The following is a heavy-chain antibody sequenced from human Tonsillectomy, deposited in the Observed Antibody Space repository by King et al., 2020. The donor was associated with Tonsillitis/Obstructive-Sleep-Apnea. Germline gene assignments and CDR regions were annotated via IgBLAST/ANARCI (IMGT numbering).Heavy chain of an antibody. J-gene: IGHJ4*02. V-gene: IGHV3-15*07. CDR1: GFTFSNAW. D-gene: IGHD1-26*01. Sequence: QLVQSGGGLVKPGGSLRLSCAASGFTFSNAWMNWVRQAPGKGLEWVGRIKSKTDGGTTDYAAPVEGRFTISRDDSKNTLYRQMNSLKTEDTAVYYCTTDGKIVGAKGFGYWGQGTLVTVSS. CDR2: IKSKTDGGTT. CDR3: TTDGKIVGAKGFGY.